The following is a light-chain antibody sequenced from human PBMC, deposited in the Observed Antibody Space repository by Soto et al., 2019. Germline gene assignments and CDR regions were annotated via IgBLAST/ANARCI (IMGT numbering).Light chain of an antibody. J-gene: IGKJ1*01. CDR2: DVS. Sequence: DIRMTQSPSTLSASVGDTVTITCRASQSVSDSLAWYQVKPGEAPKLLIFDVSNLETGVPSRFSGSGSGTEFSLTIRGLQPDDFATYYCQQYDYSRTFGQGTKVDIK. CDR3: QQYDYSRT. V-gene: IGKV1-5*01. CDR1: QSVSDS.